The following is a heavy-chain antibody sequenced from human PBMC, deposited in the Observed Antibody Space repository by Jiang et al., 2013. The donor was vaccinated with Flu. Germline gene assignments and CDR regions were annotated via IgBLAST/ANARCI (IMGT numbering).Heavy chain of an antibody. CDR3: AMNWGSGDAFDI. CDR2: MNPNSGNT. Sequence: RQATGQGLEWMGWMNPNSGNTGYAQKFQGRVTMTRNTSISTAYMELSSLRSEDTAVYYCAMNWGSGDAFDIWGQGTMVTVSS. D-gene: IGHD7-27*01. V-gene: IGHV1-8*01. J-gene: IGHJ3*02.